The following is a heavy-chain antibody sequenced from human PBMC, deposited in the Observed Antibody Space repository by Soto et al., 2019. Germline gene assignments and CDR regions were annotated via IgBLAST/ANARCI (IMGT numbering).Heavy chain of an antibody. Sequence: QVQLVQSGAEVKKPGASVKVSCKASGYTFTSYDINWVRQATGQGLEWMGWMNPNSGNTGYAQKFQGRVTMTRNTARSTAYMELSSLRSEDTAVYYCARAYDILEGMDVWGQGTTVTVSS. CDR2: MNPNSGNT. V-gene: IGHV1-8*01. D-gene: IGHD3-9*01. J-gene: IGHJ6*02. CDR3: ARAYDILEGMDV. CDR1: GYTFTSYD.